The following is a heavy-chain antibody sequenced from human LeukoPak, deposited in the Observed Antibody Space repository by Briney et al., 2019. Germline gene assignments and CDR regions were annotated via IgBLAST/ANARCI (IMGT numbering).Heavy chain of an antibody. D-gene: IGHD6-19*01. J-gene: IGHJ4*02. V-gene: IGHV3-33*01. CDR3: ASDLGAVAGNFDY. CDR2: IWFDGSNK. Sequence: PGRSLRLSCAASGFTFRSYGMHWVRQAPGKGLEWVAVIWFDGSNKYYTDSVKGRFTISRDNSKNTLYLQMNSLRAEDTAVYYCASDLGAVAGNFDYWGQGTLVTVSS. CDR1: GFTFRSYG.